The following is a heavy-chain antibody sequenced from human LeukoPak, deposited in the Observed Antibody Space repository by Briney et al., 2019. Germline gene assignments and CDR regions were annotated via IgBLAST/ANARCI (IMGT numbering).Heavy chain of an antibody. J-gene: IGHJ3*02. CDR3: ARDCTGVTPSHRAFDI. Sequence: ASVKVSCKASGYIFSTYGINWVRQAPGQGLEWMGWISAYNGDTNYAQKFQGRVTMTRDTSISTAYMELSRLRSDDTAVYYCARDCTGVTPSHRAFDIWGQGTMVTVSS. D-gene: IGHD2-8*02. CDR1: GYIFSTYG. V-gene: IGHV1-18*01. CDR2: ISAYNGDT.